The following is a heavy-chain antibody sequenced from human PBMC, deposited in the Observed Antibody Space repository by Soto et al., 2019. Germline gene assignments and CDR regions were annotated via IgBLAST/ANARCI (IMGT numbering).Heavy chain of an antibody. V-gene: IGHV3-23*01. CDR1: GFTFSSYA. J-gene: IGHJ4*02. Sequence: GWSLRLSCAASGFTFSSYAMSWVRQAPGKGLEWVSAISGSGGSTYYADSVKGRFTISRDNSKNTLYLQMNSLRAEDTAVYDWVEEGRTMLVVVSDPNDYYFDYWGQGTRVTVSA. D-gene: IGHD3-22*01. CDR3: VEEGRTMLVVVSDPNDYYFDY. CDR2: ISGSGGST.